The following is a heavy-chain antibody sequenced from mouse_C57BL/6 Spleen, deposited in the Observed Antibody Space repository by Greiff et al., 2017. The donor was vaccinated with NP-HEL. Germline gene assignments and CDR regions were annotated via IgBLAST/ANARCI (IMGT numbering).Heavy chain of an antibody. J-gene: IGHJ1*03. Sequence: QVQLQQPGAELVMPGASVKLSCKASGYTFTSYWMHWVKQRPGQGLEWIGEIDPSDSYTNYNQKFKGKSTLTVDKSSSTAYMQLSSLTSEDSAVYYCARRVLGGFSYSDVWGTGTTVTVSS. CDR2: IDPSDSYT. V-gene: IGHV1-69*01. CDR1: GYTFTSYW. CDR3: ARRVLGGFSYSDV. D-gene: IGHD5-1-1*01.